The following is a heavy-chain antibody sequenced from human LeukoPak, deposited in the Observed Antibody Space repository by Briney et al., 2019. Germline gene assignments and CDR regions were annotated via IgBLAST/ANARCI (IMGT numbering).Heavy chain of an antibody. J-gene: IGHJ3*02. D-gene: IGHD2-2*03. CDR2: ITSSGGSTI. Sequence: GGSLRLSCAASGFAFSSYAMNWVRQTPGKGLEWVSYITSSGGSTIYHADSVKGRFTISRDNAKNSLYLQMNSLRAEDTAVYYCVRGGYCSSTTCYSLNAFHIWGQGTMVTVSS. V-gene: IGHV3-48*04. CDR3: VRGGYCSSTTCYSLNAFHI. CDR1: GFAFSSYA.